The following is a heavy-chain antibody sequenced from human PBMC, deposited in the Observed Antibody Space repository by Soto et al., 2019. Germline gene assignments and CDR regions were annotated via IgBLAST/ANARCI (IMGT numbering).Heavy chain of an antibody. CDR1: GFTFSSYA. Sequence: EVQLLESGGGLVQPGGSLRLSCAASGFTFSSYAMSWVRQAPGKGLEWVSAISGSGGSTYYADSVKGRFTISRDNSKNTRYLEMNGRRAEDTATYYGAKKGVGGGGAGADGGGFDCWGQGTLVPVSS. CDR2: ISGSGGST. CDR3: AKKGVGGGGAGADGGGFDC. V-gene: IGHV3-23*01. D-gene: IGHD1-26*01. J-gene: IGHJ4*02.